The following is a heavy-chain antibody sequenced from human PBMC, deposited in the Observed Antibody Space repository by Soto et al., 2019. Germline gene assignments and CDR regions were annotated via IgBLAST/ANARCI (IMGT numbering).Heavy chain of an antibody. CDR2: IKQDGSEK. J-gene: IGHJ5*02. CDR3: ARSIAARLNWFDP. Sequence: GGSLRLSCAASGFTFSSYWRSWVRQAPGKGLEWVANIKQDGSEKYYVDSVKGRFTISRDNAKNSLYLQMNSLRAEDTAVYYCARSIAARLNWFDPWGQGTLVTVSS. V-gene: IGHV3-7*01. CDR1: GFTFSSYW. D-gene: IGHD6-6*01.